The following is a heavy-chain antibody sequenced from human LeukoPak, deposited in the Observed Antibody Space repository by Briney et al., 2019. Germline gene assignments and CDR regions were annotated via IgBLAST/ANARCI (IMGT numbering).Heavy chain of an antibody. J-gene: IGHJ3*02. CDR1: GYTFTSYG. V-gene: IGHV1-18*01. CDR3: ARGGVSSGWYSLDAFDI. Sequence: ASVKVSCKASGYTFTSYGISWVRQAPGQGLEWMGWISAYNGNTNYAQKLHGRVTMTTDTSTSTAYMELRSLRSDDTAVYYCARGGVSSGWYSLDAFDIWGQGSMVTVSS. CDR2: ISAYNGNT. D-gene: IGHD6-19*01.